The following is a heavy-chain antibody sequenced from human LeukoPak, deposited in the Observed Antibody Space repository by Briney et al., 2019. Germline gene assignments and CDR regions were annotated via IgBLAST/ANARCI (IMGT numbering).Heavy chain of an antibody. Sequence: GGSLRLSCAASGFTFSRYAVLWVRQAPGKGLEYVSAISSNGGSTYYVNSVKGRFTISRDNSKNTLYLQMGSLRAEDMAVYYCARRGVWGSYRYKYYFDYWGQGTLVTVSS. V-gene: IGHV3-64*01. CDR1: GFTFSRYA. CDR2: ISSNGGST. D-gene: IGHD3-16*02. J-gene: IGHJ4*02. CDR3: ARRGVWGSYRYKYYFDY.